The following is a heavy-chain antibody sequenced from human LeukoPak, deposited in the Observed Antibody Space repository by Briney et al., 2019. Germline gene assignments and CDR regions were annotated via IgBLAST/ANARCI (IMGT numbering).Heavy chain of an antibody. J-gene: IGHJ3*02. Sequence: SVKVSCKASGGTFSSYAISWVRQAPGQGLEWMGRIIPILGIANYAQKFQGRVTITADKSTSTAYMELSSLRSEDTAVYYCAKVQGGYDGSGAFDIWGQGTMVTVSS. CDR3: AKVQGGYDGSGAFDI. CDR2: IIPILGIA. CDR1: GGTFSSYA. V-gene: IGHV1-69*04. D-gene: IGHD5-12*01.